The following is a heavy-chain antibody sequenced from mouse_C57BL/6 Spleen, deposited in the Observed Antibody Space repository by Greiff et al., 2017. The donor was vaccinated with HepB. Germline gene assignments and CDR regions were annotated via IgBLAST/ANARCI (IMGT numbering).Heavy chain of an antibody. J-gene: IGHJ2*01. CDR1: GYTFTSYW. V-gene: IGHV1-52*01. CDR2: IDPSDSET. D-gene: IGHD3-2*02. CDR3: ARRSSGYDYFDY. Sequence: QVQLKQPGAELVRPGSSVKLSCKASGYTFTSYWMHWVKQRPIQGLEWIGNIDPSDSETHYNQKFKDKATLTVDKSSSTAYMQLSSLTSEDSAVYYCARRSSGYDYFDYWGQGTTLTVSS.